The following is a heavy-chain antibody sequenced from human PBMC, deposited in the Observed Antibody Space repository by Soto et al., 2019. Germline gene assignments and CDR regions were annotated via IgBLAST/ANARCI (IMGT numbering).Heavy chain of an antibody. CDR3: ARTRSAWSDFHYYSLDV. J-gene: IGHJ6*02. D-gene: IGHD1-26*01. CDR2: ISYDSTKT. V-gene: IGHV3-30*03. Sequence: QVQLVESGGGVVQPGRSLRLSCAASGFTFNSYGMHWVRRGPGNGLEWVAFISYDSTKTYYADSVKGRFTISRDNSNSALYVQMNSLTGEDTAVYYCARTRSAWSDFHYYSLDVWGQGTTVTVSS. CDR1: GFTFNSYG.